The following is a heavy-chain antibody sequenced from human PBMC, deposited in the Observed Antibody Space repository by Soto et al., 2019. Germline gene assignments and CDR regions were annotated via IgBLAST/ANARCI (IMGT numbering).Heavy chain of an antibody. CDR2: IIPVFGTA. J-gene: IGHJ6*02. CDR3: ARDCSGGGYFSHHHFYYGMDL. D-gene: IGHD2-15*01. V-gene: IGHV1-69*05. CDR1: GGTFSKYK. Sequence: QVQLVQSGAEVKKPGSSVRVSCKASGGTFSKYKITWVRQAPGQGLEWMGGIIPVFGTADYAQKLQGRVTLTPDESTSTAYIEVSSLSPVATAVSYCARDCSGGGYFSHHHFYYGMDLWGQGPTVTLSS.